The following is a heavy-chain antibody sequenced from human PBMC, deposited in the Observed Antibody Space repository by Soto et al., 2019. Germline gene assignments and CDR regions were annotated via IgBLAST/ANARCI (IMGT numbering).Heavy chain of an antibody. CDR3: ASWGRYCSGGSCYRSHDFDI. Sequence: QVQLVQSGAEVKKPGSSVKVSCKASGGTFSSYAISWVRQAPGQGLEWMGGIIPIFGTANYAQKFQGRVTITADDSTSTAYMELSSLRSEDTAVYYWASWGRYCSGGSCYRSHDFDIWGQGTMVTVSS. CDR2: IIPIFGTA. V-gene: IGHV1-69*01. CDR1: GGTFSSYA. D-gene: IGHD2-15*01. J-gene: IGHJ3*02.